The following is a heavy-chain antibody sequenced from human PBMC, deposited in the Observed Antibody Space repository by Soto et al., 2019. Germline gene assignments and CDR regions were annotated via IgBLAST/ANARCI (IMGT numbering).Heavy chain of an antibody. D-gene: IGHD6-19*01. CDR2: IRHTTSAT. Sequence: PGGSLRLSWVASQFPFDLYSMHWVRQAPGKGLEWVSYIRHTTSATFYADAVKGRFTISRDNRKNSLFLQMNSLRDDDTGVYFCARDRGSSGMFELDVWGPGTLVTVSS. CDR3: ARDRGSSGMFELDV. CDR1: QFPFDLYS. V-gene: IGHV3-48*02. J-gene: IGHJ3*01.